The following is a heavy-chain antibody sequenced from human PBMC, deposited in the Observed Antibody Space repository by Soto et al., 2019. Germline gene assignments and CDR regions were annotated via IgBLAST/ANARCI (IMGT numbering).Heavy chain of an antibody. D-gene: IGHD2-15*01. V-gene: IGHV4-30-4*01. CDR1: GDSISNGDYY. J-gene: IGHJ5*02. CDR2: IYYSGST. CDR3: ARGFRYPVGSTPGWFDP. Sequence: QVQLQESGPGLVKPSQTLSLTCTVSGDSISNGDYYWSWVRQSPGEGPEWLGYIYYSGSTYYNPSLKSRATASFDTSKNQFSLRLSSVTAADTAVYYCARGFRYPVGSTPGWFDPWGQGTLVTVSS.